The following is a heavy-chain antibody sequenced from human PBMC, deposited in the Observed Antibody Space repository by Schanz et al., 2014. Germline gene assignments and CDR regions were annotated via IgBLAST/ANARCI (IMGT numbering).Heavy chain of an antibody. CDR3: GRLKAGGGTYWYFDL. J-gene: IGHJ2*01. CDR1: GGSISSSSYY. CDR2: IYYSGTT. D-gene: IGHD1-26*01. Sequence: QLQLQESGPGLVKPSETLSLTCTVSGGSISSSSYYWGWMRQPPGKGLEWIGDIYYSGTTYSNPSLKSRVTIPVDTSKNQFSLKLGSVTAADTAVYSCGRLKAGGGTYWYFDLWGRGTLVTVSS. V-gene: IGHV4-39*01.